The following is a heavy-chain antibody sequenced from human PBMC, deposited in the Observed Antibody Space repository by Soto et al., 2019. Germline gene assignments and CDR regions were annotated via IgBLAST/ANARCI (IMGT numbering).Heavy chain of an antibody. CDR3: AKTMVRGVIMADAFDI. CDR1: GGSISSSNW. CDR2: IYHSGST. J-gene: IGHJ3*02. D-gene: IGHD3-10*01. Sequence: SETLSLTCAVSGGSISSSNWWSWVRQPPGKGLEWIGEIYHSGSTNYNPSLKSRVTISVDKSKNQFSLKLSSVTAADTAVYYCAKTMVRGVIMADAFDIWGQGTMVT. V-gene: IGHV4-4*02.